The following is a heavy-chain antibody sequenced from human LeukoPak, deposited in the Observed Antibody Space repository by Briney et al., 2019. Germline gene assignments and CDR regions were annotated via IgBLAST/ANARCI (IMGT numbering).Heavy chain of an antibody. CDR1: GGSFSGYY. CDR2: INHSGST. J-gene: IGHJ4*02. CDR3: ARVAWRRWLQSKRYYFDY. V-gene: IGHV4-34*01. Sequence: SETLSLTCAVYGGSFSGYYWSWIRQPPGKGLEWIGEINHSGSTNYNPSLTSRVTISVDTSKNQFSLKLSSVTAADTAVYYCARVAWRRWLQSKRYYFDYWGQGTLVTVSS. D-gene: IGHD5-24*01.